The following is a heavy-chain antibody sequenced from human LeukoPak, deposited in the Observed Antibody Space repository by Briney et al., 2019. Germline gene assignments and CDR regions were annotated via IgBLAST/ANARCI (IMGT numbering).Heavy chain of an antibody. V-gene: IGHV1-69*05. CDR2: IIPIFGTA. CDR1: GGTFSSYA. J-gene: IGHJ6*03. D-gene: IGHD3-22*01. Sequence: ASVKVSCKASGGTFSSYAISWVRQAPGQELEWMGGIIPIFGTANYAQKFQGRVTITTDESTSTACMELSSLRSEDTAVYYCARDGSPRRGYYDSSGYYYASYYYYYMDVWGKGTTVTVSS. CDR3: ARDGSPRRGYYDSSGYYYASYYYYYMDV.